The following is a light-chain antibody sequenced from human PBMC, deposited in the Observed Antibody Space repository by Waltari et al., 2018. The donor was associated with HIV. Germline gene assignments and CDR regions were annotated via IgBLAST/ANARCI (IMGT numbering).Light chain of an antibody. CDR3: LLSYSGVRV. Sequence: QTGVTQEPSLSVSPGGTVTVTGASSTGSVTRNHYPHWIQFKPGTAPRTLIYATEKRHPWTAVRFSGSLIGGRATLTLSGALPDDEADYYCLLSYSGVRVFGGWTKLTV. J-gene: IGLJ2*01. V-gene: IGLV7-46*01. CDR2: ATE. CDR1: TGSVTRNHY.